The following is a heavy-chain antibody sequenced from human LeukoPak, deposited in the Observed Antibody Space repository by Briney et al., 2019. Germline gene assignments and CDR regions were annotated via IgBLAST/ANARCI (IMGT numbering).Heavy chain of an antibody. J-gene: IGHJ6*04. V-gene: IGHV4-38-2*01. CDR2: IYHSGST. CDR3: ARFTYSSGWLPYPNLYYYGMDV. D-gene: IGHD6-19*01. CDR1: GYSISSGYY. Sequence: SETLSLTCAVSGYSISSGYYWGWIRQPPGKGLEWIGSIYHSGSTYYNPSLKSRVTISVDTSKNQFSLKLSSVTAADTAVYYCARFTYSSGWLPYPNLYYYGMDVWGKGTTVTVSS.